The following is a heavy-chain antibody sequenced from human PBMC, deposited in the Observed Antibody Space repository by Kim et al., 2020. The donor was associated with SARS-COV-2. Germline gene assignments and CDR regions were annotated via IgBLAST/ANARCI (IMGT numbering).Heavy chain of an antibody. V-gene: IGHV1-46*01. D-gene: IGHD6-13*01. J-gene: IGHJ4*02. Sequence: ASVKVSCKASGYTFTSYYMHWVRQAPGQGLEGWVGRNPRGWSTSYAQKFQGRVTMTRDTSTSTVYMELSSLRSEDTAVYYCARVVAAAGKYFDYWGQGTLVTVSS. CDR3: ARVVAAAGKYFDY. CDR2: RNPRGWST. CDR1: GYTFTSYY.